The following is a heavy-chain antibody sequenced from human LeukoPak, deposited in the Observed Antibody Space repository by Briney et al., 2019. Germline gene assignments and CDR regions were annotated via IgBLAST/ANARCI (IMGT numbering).Heavy chain of an antibody. J-gene: IGHJ4*02. CDR1: GGSISSSSYY. CDR3: ARLIYYGSGRVDY. Sequence: SETLSLTCTVSGGSISSSSYYWGWIRQPPGKGLEWIGSIYYSGSTYYNPSLKGRVTISVDTSKNQFSLKLSSVTAADTVVYYCARLIYYGSGRVDYWGQGTLVTVSS. D-gene: IGHD3-10*01. CDR2: IYYSGST. V-gene: IGHV4-39*01.